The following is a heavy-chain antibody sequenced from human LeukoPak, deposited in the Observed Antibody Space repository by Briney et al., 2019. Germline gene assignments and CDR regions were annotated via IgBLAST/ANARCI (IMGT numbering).Heavy chain of an antibody. J-gene: IGHJ6*03. CDR3: ARALKYYYYYYMDV. Sequence: SETLSLTCTVSGGSISSYYWNWIRQPPGKGLEWIGSISYSGSTNYNPSLESRVTISVDTSKNQFSLKLSSVTAADTAVYYCARALKYYYYYYMDVWGKGTTVTVSS. CDR2: ISYSGST. V-gene: IGHV4-59*12. CDR1: GGSISSYY.